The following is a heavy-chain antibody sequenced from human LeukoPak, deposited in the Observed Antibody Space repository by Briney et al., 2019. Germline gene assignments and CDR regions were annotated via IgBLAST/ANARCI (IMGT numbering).Heavy chain of an antibody. V-gene: IGHV1-18*01. CDR1: GYTFTSYG. Sequence: ASVKVSCKASGYTFTSYGISWVRQAPGQGLEWMGWISAYNGNTNYAQKLQGRVTMTTDTSTSTAYMELRSQRSDDTAVYYCATDCSSTSCPKYYGMDVWGQGTTVTVSS. CDR3: ATDCSSTSCPKYYGMDV. D-gene: IGHD2-2*01. J-gene: IGHJ6*02. CDR2: ISAYNGNT.